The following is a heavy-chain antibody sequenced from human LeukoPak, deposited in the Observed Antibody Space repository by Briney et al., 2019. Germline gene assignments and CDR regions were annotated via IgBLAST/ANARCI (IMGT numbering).Heavy chain of an antibody. D-gene: IGHD2-2*01. CDR2: ISGSGGST. CDR1: GFTFSSYA. Sequence: PGGSLRLSCAASGFTFSSYAMSWVRQAPGKGLEWVSAISGSGGSTYYADSVKGRFTISRDNSKNTLYLQMNSLRAEDTAVYYCAKTPAVFQGYRSSTSCSFDYWGQGTLVTVSS. V-gene: IGHV3-23*01. CDR3: AKTPAVFQGYRSSTSCSFDY. J-gene: IGHJ4*02.